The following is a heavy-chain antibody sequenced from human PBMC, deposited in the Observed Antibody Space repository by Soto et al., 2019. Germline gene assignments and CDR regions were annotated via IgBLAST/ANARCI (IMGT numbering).Heavy chain of an antibody. J-gene: IGHJ4*02. CDR1: GGSISSSSYY. CDR3: ARHDTKNVVGYFDWLSSPMS. Sequence: PSETLSLTCTASGGSISSSSYYWGWIRQPPGKGLEWIGSIYYSGSTYYNPSLKSRVTISVDTSKNQFSLKLSSVTAADTAVYYCARHDTKNVVGYFDWLSSPMSWGQGTLVTASS. CDR2: IYYSGST. D-gene: IGHD3-9*01. V-gene: IGHV4-39*01.